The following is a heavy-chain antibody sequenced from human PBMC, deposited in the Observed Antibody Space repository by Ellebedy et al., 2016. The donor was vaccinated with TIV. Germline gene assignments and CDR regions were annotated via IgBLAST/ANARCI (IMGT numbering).Heavy chain of an antibody. V-gene: IGHV3-23*01. CDR1: GFTFSSYA. CDR2: ISGSGDFS. J-gene: IGHJ5*01. Sequence: GGSLRLSXTASGFTFSSYAMSWVRQAPGRGLEWVSVISGSGDFSYHTDSVKGRFTNSRDNAKNTLYLQMNSLRAEDTAIYYCARARSGFDSWGQGTLVTVSP. CDR3: ARARSGFDS. D-gene: IGHD1-14*01.